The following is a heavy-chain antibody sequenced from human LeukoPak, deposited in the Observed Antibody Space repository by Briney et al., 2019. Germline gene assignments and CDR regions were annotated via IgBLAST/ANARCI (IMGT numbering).Heavy chain of an antibody. CDR3: AKDPTYYNEPGYFDY. Sequence: GGSLRLSCAASGFTFSSYAMSWVRQAPGKGLEWVSAISGSGGSTYYADSVKGRFTISRDNSKNTLYLQMNSLRAEDTAVYYCAKDPTYYNEPGYFDYWGQGTLVTVSS. CDR2: ISGSGGST. J-gene: IGHJ4*02. V-gene: IGHV3-23*01. CDR1: GFTFSSYA. D-gene: IGHD3-22*01.